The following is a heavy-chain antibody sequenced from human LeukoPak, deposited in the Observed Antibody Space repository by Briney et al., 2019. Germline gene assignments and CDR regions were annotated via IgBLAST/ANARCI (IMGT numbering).Heavy chain of an antibody. Sequence: EASVKVSCKASGYTFTGYYMHWVRQAPGQGLEWMGWINPNSGGTNYAQKFQGRATMTRDTSISTAYMELSRLRSDDTAVYYCARDHAIFGVVTPDYWGQGTLVTVSS. D-gene: IGHD3-3*01. CDR1: GYTFTGYY. CDR3: ARDHAIFGVVTPDY. J-gene: IGHJ4*02. V-gene: IGHV1-2*02. CDR2: INPNSGGT.